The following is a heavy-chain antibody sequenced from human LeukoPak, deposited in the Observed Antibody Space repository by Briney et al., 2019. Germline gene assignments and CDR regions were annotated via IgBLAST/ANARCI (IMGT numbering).Heavy chain of an antibody. D-gene: IGHD6-13*01. Sequence: PGGSLRLSCAASGFTFSSYSMNWVRQAPGKGLEWVSYISSSSSTIYYADSVKGRFPISRDNAKNSLYLQMNSLRAEDTAVYYCARDSASSWYTSARYYYMDVWGKGTTVTVSS. CDR1: GFTFSSYS. CDR3: ARDSASSWYTSARYYYMDV. J-gene: IGHJ6*03. V-gene: IGHV3-48*01. CDR2: ISSSSSTI.